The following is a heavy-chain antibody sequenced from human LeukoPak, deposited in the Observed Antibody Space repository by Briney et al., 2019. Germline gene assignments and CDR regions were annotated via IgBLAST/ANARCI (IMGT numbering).Heavy chain of an antibody. Sequence: KPSETLSLTCTVSGDSISNYYWSWIRQPPGKGLEWIGEINHSGSTNYNPSLKSRVTISVDTSKNQFSLKLSSVTAADTAVYYCARGRGYCSSTSCYPTSTRYYDSSGYYYLDYWGQGTLVTVSS. CDR1: GDSISNYY. V-gene: IGHV4-34*01. CDR2: INHSGST. J-gene: IGHJ4*02. D-gene: IGHD2-2*01. CDR3: ARGRGYCSSTSCYPTSTRYYDSSGYYYLDY.